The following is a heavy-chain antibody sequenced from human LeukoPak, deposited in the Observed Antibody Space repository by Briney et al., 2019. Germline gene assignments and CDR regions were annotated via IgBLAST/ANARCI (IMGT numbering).Heavy chain of an antibody. J-gene: IGHJ6*03. D-gene: IGHD2-2*01. CDR1: AGTFSSYA. Sequence: SVKVSCKASAGTFSSYAISWVRQAPGQGLEWMGGIIPIFGTANYAQKFQGRVTITADESTSTAYMELSSLRPEDTAVYYCAQGGYQLLYKDYYYYYYMDVWGKGTTVTVPS. V-gene: IGHV1-69*13. CDR2: IIPIFGTA. CDR3: AQGGYQLLYKDYYYYYYMDV.